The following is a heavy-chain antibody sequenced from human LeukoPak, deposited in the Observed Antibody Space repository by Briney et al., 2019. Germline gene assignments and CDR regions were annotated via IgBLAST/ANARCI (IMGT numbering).Heavy chain of an antibody. D-gene: IGHD3-10*01. CDR1: GGTFSSYA. CDR3: ASGPVRGVIMHDLYDY. V-gene: IGHV1-69*06. Sequence: SVKVSCKASGGTFSSYAISWVRQAPGQGLEWMGGIIPIFGTANYAQKFQGRVTITADKSTSTAYMELSSLRSEDTAVYYCASGPVRGVIMHDLYDYWGQGTLVTVFS. CDR2: IIPIFGTA. J-gene: IGHJ4*02.